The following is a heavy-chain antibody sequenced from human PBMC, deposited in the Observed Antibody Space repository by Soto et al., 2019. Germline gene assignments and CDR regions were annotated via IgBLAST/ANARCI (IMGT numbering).Heavy chain of an antibody. CDR3: AREKKYYYDSSGRFDP. Sequence: PSETLSLTCTVSGCSISSGGYYWSWIRQHPGKGLEWIGYIYYSGSTYYNPSLKSRVTISVDTSKNQFSLKLSSVTAADTAVYYCAREKKYYYDSSGRFDPWGQGTLVTVSS. CDR1: GCSISSGGYY. J-gene: IGHJ5*02. CDR2: IYYSGST. V-gene: IGHV4-31*03. D-gene: IGHD3-22*01.